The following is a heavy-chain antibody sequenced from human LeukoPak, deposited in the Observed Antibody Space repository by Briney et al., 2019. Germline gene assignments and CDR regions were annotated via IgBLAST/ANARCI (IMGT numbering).Heavy chain of an antibody. D-gene: IGHD3-22*01. V-gene: IGHV3-30*04. CDR2: ISYDGSNK. Sequence: PGGSLRLSCAASGFTFSSYAMHWVRQAPGKGLEMVAVISYDGSNKYYADSVKGRFTISRDNSKNTLYLQMNSLRAEDTAVYYCAAPEDSSGYYYAFDYWGQGTLVTVSS. CDR1: GFTFSSYA. J-gene: IGHJ4*02. CDR3: AAPEDSSGYYYAFDY.